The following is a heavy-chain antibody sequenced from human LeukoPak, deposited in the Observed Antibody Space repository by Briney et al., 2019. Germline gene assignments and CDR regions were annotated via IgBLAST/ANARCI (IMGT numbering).Heavy chain of an antibody. CDR3: AKDTSAYYYGSGSSIPNDY. CDR1: GFTFDDYA. V-gene: IGHV3-9*01. D-gene: IGHD3-10*01. CDR2: ISWNSGSI. Sequence: SGGSLRLSCAASGFTFDDYAMHWVRQAPGKGLEWVSGISWNSGSIGYADSVKGRFTISRDNAKNSLYLQMNSLRAEDTALYYCAKDTSAYYYGSGSSIPNDYWGQGTLVTVSS. J-gene: IGHJ4*02.